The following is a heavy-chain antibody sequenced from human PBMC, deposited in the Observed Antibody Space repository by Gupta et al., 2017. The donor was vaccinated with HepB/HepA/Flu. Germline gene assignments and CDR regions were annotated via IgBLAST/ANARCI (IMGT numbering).Heavy chain of an antibody. V-gene: IGHV3-74*01. Sequence: EVQLVESGGGLVQPGGSLRLSCAASGFTFSSYWMQWVRQAPGKGLEWVSRINNDGDRTYDADSVKGRLTISRDNAGNTLYLKMNSLRAEDTAVYYGAREMYASSSHWCQGTLVTVSS. CDR3: AREMYASSSH. J-gene: IGHJ4*02. CDR2: INNDGDRT. D-gene: IGHD6-6*01. CDR1: GFTFSSYW.